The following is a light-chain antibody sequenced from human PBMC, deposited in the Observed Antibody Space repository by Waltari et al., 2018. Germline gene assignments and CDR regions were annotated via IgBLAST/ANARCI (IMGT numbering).Light chain of an antibody. V-gene: IGLV2-23*03. CDR2: EGS. CDR1: RADVGSFHL. Sequence: QSALTPPASVSGSPGQSNTIPCPGTRADVGSFHLVSCSQQHPGKAPKLMIYEGSKRPSGVSNRFSGSKSGNTASLTISGLQAEDEADYYCCSYAGSSTFYVVFGGGTKLTVL. J-gene: IGLJ2*01. CDR3: CSYAGSSTFYVV.